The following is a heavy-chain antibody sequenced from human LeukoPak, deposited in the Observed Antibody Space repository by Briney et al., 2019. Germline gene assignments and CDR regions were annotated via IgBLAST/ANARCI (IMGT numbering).Heavy chain of an antibody. CDR2: IKQDGSEK. CDR1: GFTFSNYW. D-gene: IGHD2-15*01. J-gene: IGHJ6*04. CDR3: AKGDYCSGGSCYPNYYYYGMDV. Sequence: GGSLRLSCAASGFTFSNYWLTWVRQAPGQGLEWVANIKQDGSEKHYVDSVKGRFTISRDNSKNTLYLQMNSLRAEDTAVYYCAKGDYCSGGSCYPNYYYYGMDVWGEGTTVTVSS. V-gene: IGHV3-7*03.